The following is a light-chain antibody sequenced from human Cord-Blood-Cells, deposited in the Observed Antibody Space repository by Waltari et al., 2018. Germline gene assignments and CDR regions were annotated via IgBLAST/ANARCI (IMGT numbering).Light chain of an antibody. CDR1: SSDVGSYNL. J-gene: IGLJ1*01. CDR2: EGS. Sequence: QSALTQPASVSGSPGQSITISCTGTSSDVGSYNLVSWYQQHPGKAPKLMFYEGSKRPSGVSNRFSGSKSGNTASLTISGLQAEDEADYYCCSYAGSSTHYVFGTGTKVTVL. V-gene: IGLV2-23*01. CDR3: CSYAGSSTHYV.